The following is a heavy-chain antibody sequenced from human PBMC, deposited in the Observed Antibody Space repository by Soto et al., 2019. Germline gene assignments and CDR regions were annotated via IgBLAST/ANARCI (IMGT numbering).Heavy chain of an antibody. J-gene: IGHJ4*02. Sequence: SETLSLTCAVYGGSFSGYYWSWIRQPPGKGLEWIGEINHSGSTNYNPSLKSRVTISVDTSKNQFSLKLSSVTAADTAVYYCARGGFTAMVTIYFDYWGQGTLVTVSS. CDR1: GGSFSGYY. CDR3: ARGGFTAMVTIYFDY. D-gene: IGHD5-18*01. V-gene: IGHV4-34*01. CDR2: INHSGST.